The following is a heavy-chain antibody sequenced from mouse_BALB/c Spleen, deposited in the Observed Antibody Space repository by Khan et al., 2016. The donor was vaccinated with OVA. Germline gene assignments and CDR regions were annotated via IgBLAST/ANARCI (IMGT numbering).Heavy chain of an antibody. CDR3: ARMARK. CDR2: IDPPTGNP. V-gene: IGHV14-3*02. Sequence: VQLQQSGAELVKSGAPVKLSCTASGLTIPATYMHWLKQWPEQGLEWIGRIDPPTGNPKSDPKFQGKATITADTSSNTPYLQLSSLTAEDTAVDGCARMARKWGQGTTLTVAS. J-gene: IGHJ2*01. CDR1: GLTIPATY.